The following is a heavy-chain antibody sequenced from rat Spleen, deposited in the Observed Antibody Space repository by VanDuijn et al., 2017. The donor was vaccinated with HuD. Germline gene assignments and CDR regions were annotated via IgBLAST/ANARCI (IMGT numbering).Heavy chain of an antibody. CDR1: GFTFSNYD. V-gene: IGHV5S13*01. Sequence: EVQLVESGGDLVQPGRSLKLSCAASGFTFSNYDMAWVRQDSTKGLEWVASISPGGGNTYYRDSVKGRFTISRDNAKNTQYLQMDSLRSEDTATYYCVRQDTSGYSNWFAYWGQGALVTVSS. D-gene: IGHD4-3*01. CDR2: ISPGGGNT. CDR3: VRQDTSGYSNWFAY. J-gene: IGHJ3*01.